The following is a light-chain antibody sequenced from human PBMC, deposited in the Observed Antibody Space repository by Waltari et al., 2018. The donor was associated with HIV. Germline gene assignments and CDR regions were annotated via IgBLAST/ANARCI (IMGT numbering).Light chain of an antibody. CDR1: SSDVGGYNY. J-gene: IGLJ2*01. CDR2: EVS. V-gene: IGLV2-14*01. Sequence: QSALTQPASVSGSPGQSITISCTGTSSDVGGYNYVSWYQQHPGKAPNLMIYEVSNRPSGVSNRFSGSKSGNTASLTISGLQAEDEADYYCSSYTSSSTPKVFGGGTKLTVL. CDR3: SSYTSSSTPKV.